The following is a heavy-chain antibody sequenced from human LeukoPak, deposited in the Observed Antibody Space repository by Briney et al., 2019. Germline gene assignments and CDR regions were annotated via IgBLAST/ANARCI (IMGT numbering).Heavy chain of an antibody. CDR1: GFTLSNYA. CDR2: IGGSGGDT. J-gene: IGHJ4*02. D-gene: IGHD1-26*01. Sequence: GGSLRLSCEASGFTLSNYATSWVRQAPGKGLEWVSGIGGSGGDTYYADSVKGRFTISRDTSKSTLYLQMNSLRAEDTAVYYCAKGGKWDVTPFDYWGQGTRVTVSS. V-gene: IGHV3-23*01. CDR3: AKGGKWDVTPFDY.